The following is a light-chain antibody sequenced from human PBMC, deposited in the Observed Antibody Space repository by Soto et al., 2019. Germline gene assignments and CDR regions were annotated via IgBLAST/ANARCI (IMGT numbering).Light chain of an antibody. CDR3: SSYTGSSPL. V-gene: IGLV2-14*03. CDR1: SSDVGNYNY. J-gene: IGLJ3*02. CDR2: DVS. Sequence: QSALTQPASMSGSPGQSITISCTGTSSDVGNYNYVSWYQQHPGTAPKLMIYDVSNRPSGVSNRFSGSKSGNTASLTISGLQPDDEADYYCSSYTGSSPLFGGGTKLTVL.